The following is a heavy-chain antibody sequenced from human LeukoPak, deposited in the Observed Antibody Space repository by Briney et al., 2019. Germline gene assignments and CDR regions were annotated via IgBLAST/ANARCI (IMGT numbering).Heavy chain of an antibody. Sequence: EASVKVSCKASGYTFTSYYMHWVRQAPGQGLEWMGWINPDSGFTNYAQKFKGRVTMTRDTSISTAYLEVRSLTSDDTAVYYCAPTAEAYTSWWKVWGQGTLVTVSS. D-gene: IGHD3-16*01. CDR1: GYTFTSYY. V-gene: IGHV1-2*02. CDR2: INPDSGFT. J-gene: IGHJ4*02. CDR3: APTAEAYTSWWKV.